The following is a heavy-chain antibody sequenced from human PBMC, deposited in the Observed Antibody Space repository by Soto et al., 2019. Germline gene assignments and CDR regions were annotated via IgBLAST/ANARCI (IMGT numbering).Heavy chain of an antibody. CDR2: INHSGST. V-gene: IGHV4-34*01. D-gene: IGHD6-19*01. J-gene: IGHJ4*02. Sequence: SETLSLTCAVYGGSFSGYYWSWIRQPPGKGLEWIGEINHSGSTNYNPSLKSRVTISVDTSKNQFSLKLSSVTAADTAVYYCARCGSRGCSDYWGQGTLVTGSA. CDR3: ARCGSRGCSDY. CDR1: GGSFSGYY.